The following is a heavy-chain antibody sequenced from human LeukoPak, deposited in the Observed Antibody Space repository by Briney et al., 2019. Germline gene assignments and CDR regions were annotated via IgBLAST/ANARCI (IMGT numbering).Heavy chain of an antibody. CDR2: ISAYNGNT. Sequence: ASVKVSCKASGYTFTSYGISWVRQAPGQGLEWMGWISAYNGNTNYAQKLQGRVTMTTDTSTSTAYMELRRLRSDDTAVYYCARVFPITMVRGVLDDYYGMDVWGKGTTVTVSS. CDR3: ARVFPITMVRGVLDDYYGMDV. V-gene: IGHV1-18*04. CDR1: GYTFTSYG. D-gene: IGHD3-10*01. J-gene: IGHJ6*04.